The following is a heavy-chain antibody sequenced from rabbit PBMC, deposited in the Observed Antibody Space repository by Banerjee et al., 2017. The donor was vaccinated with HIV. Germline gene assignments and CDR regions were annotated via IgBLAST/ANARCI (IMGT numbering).Heavy chain of an antibody. CDR3: ARGAGGAGDGLNL. D-gene: IGHD4-1*01. V-gene: IGHV1S45*01. Sequence: QEQLEESGGDLVKPEGSLTLTCTASGFSFSSSYWICWVRQAPGKGLEWIACIYTGSGSTYYASWVNGRFTISRSTSLNTVTLQMTSLTAADTATYFCARGAGGAGDGLNLWGPGTLVTVS. CDR1: GFSFSSSYW. J-gene: IGHJ4*01. CDR2: IYTGSGST.